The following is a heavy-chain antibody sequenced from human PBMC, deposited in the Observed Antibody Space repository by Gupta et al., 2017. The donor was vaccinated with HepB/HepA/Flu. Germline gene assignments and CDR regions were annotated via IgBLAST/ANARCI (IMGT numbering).Heavy chain of an antibody. CDR1: GFTFSNYG. V-gene: IGHV3-23*01. CDR3: AKGTANIDY. J-gene: IGHJ4*02. CDR2: ISGNCDTT. D-gene: IGHD2-21*02. Sequence: EVQLLESGGGLVQPGGSLRLSCAASGFTFSNYGMSWVRQAPGKGLECVSDISGNCDTTHYADSVKGRFTISRDNSKITLYLQMNSLRAEDTAVYYCAKGTANIDYWGQGTLVTVSS.